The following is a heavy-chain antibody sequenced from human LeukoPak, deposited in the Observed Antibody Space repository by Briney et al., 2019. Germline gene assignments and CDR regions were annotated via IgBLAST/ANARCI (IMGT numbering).Heavy chain of an antibody. J-gene: IGHJ4*02. CDR1: GGSISSYY. Sequence: SETLSPTCTVSGGSISSYYWSWIRQPPGKGLEWIGFIYYSGGTNYNPSLKSRVTISVDTSKNQFSLKLSSVTAADTAVYYCARRGSSTSTDYWGQGALVIVSS. V-gene: IGHV4-59*08. CDR2: IYYSGGT. D-gene: IGHD2-2*01. CDR3: ARRGSSTSTDY.